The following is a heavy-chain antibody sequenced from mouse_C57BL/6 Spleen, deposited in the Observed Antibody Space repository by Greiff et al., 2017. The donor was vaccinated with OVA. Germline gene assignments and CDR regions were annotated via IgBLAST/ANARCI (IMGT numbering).Heavy chain of an antibody. V-gene: IGHV1-52*01. CDR1: GYTFTSYW. Sequence: QVQLQQPGAELVRPGSSVKLSCKASGYTFTSYWMNWVKQRPIQGLEWIGNIDPSDSEPHYNQKFQDKATLTVDKSSSTAYMQLSSLTSEDSAVYYCARDSSGYVDYWGQGTTLTVSS. J-gene: IGHJ2*01. CDR2: IDPSDSEP. CDR3: ARDSSGYVDY. D-gene: IGHD3-2*02.